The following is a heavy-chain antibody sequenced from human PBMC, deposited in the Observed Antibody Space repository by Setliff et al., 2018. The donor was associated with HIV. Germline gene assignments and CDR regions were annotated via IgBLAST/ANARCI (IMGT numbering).Heavy chain of an antibody. V-gene: IGHV3-23*01. CDR1: GFAFSSHA. J-gene: IGHJ3*02. D-gene: IGHD1-26*01. CDR3: TTLVGANPYHDALDI. CDR2: ISGSGVST. Sequence: GGSLRLSCAASGFAFSSHAMNWVRQAPGKGLEWVSAISGSGVSTYSADSVKGRFTISRDNSKNTLYLQLTSLRAEDTAVYYCTTLVGANPYHDALDIWGQGTMVTVSS.